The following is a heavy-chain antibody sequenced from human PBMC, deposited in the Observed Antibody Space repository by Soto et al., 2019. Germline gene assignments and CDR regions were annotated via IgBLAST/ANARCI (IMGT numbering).Heavy chain of an antibody. V-gene: IGHV4-34*01. Sequence: PSETLSLTCAVYGGSFSGYYWSWIRQPPGKGLEWIGEINHSGSTNYNPSLKSRVTISVDTSKNQFSLKLSSVTAADTAVYYCAREGPLGYCSGGSCYGDWFEPWGQGTLVTVSS. CDR3: AREGPLGYCSGGSCYGDWFEP. CDR2: INHSGST. D-gene: IGHD2-15*01. J-gene: IGHJ5*02. CDR1: GGSFSGYY.